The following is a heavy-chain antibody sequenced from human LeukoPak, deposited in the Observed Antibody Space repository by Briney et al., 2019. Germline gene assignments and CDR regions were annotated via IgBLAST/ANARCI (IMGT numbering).Heavy chain of an antibody. CDR2: IIPVLGIP. V-gene: IGHV1-69*04. CDR1: GGTLSGYG. Sequence: SVKVSCKASGGTLSGYGITWVRQAPGQGLEWMGRIIPVLGIPNYAQKFQGRVTITADKSTSTAYMELSSLRSEDTAVYYCARASLELPGDWGQGTLVTVSS. CDR3: ARASLELPGD. J-gene: IGHJ4*02. D-gene: IGHD1-7*01.